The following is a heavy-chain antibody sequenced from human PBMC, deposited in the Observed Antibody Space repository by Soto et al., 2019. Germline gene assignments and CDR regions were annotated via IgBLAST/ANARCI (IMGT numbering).Heavy chain of an antibody. J-gene: IGHJ4*02. CDR3: ARDPSTLTPFGY. CDR2: ISYDGSNK. Sequence: GGALRLSWAASGFTFRSYAMHGVRQAPGKGLEGVAVISYDGSNKYYADSVKGRFTISRDNSKNTLYLQLNSLRAENMSVFDCARDPSTLTPFGYWGQGSLVSV. V-gene: IGHV3-30-3*01. CDR1: GFTFRSYA. D-gene: IGHD3-9*01.